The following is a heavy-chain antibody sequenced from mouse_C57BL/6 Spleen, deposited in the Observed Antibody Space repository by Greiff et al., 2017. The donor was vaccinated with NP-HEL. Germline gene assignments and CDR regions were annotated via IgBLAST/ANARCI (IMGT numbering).Heavy chain of an antibody. CDR2: ISSGGSYT. CDR3: ARQGGIYGNYDY. J-gene: IGHJ2*01. CDR1: GFTFSSYG. V-gene: IGHV5-6*01. Sequence: EVKLVESGGDLVKPGGSLKLSCAASGFTFSSYGMSWVRQTPDKRLEWVATISSGGSYTYYPDSVKGRFTISRDNAKTTLYLQMSSLKSEDTALYYCARQGGIYGNYDYWGKGTTLTVSS. D-gene: IGHD2-1*01.